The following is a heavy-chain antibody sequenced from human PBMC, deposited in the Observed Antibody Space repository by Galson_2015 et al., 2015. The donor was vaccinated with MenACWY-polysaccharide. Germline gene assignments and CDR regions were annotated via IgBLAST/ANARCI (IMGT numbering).Heavy chain of an antibody. D-gene: IGHD3-16*01. V-gene: IGHV4-31*03. J-gene: IGHJ5*02. CDR2: ISYEGGT. CDR1: GASITSGGYF. Sequence: TLSLTCTVSGASITSGGYFWSWIRQHPGEGLEWIASISYEGGTYYNPSLKSRVTISVDTPKNQFSLKLNSVTAADTAVYYCARGGRAVSNRNWFDPWGQGTLVTVSS. CDR3: ARGGRAVSNRNWFDP.